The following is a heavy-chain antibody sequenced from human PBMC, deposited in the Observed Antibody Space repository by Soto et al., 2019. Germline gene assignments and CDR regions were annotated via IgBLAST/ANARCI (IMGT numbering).Heavy chain of an antibody. D-gene: IGHD2-21*02. Sequence: LVQSGGGLVPPGESLTVSCAPSQFSFSNYWMNWVRQAPGKALEWVANIKKDESETDYVDSVRGRFTIFRDNAKNLLYLQMRRLRVEDTAVYYCARRHTGDSAFRACDIWGQGTVVTV. CDR2: IKKDESET. V-gene: IGHV3-7*03. CDR3: ARRHTGDSAFRACDI. J-gene: IGHJ3*02. CDR1: QFSFSNYW.